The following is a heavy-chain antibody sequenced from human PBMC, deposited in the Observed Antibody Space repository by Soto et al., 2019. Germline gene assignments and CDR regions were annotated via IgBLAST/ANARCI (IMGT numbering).Heavy chain of an antibody. CDR2: ISAYNGNT. J-gene: IGHJ5*02. V-gene: IGHV1-18*01. CDR1: GYTFISYG. D-gene: IGHD2-2*01. Sequence: QLVQSGAEVKKPGASVKVSCKASGYTFISYGISWVRQAPGQGHEWMGWISAYNGNTFYAQKLQGRVTMTTDTSTSTAYMELSSLISDDTAVYYCARATVRSTNCYGLDPWGQGTLVTVSS. CDR3: ARATVRSTNCYGLDP.